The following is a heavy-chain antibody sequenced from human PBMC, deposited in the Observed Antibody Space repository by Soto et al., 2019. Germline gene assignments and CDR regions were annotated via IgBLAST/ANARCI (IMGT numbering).Heavy chain of an antibody. J-gene: IGHJ6*02. V-gene: IGHV1-69*12. CDR3: ATHTVVTPGNYYYGMDV. CDR1: GGTFSSYA. Sequence: QVQLVQSGAEVKKPGSSVKVSCKASGGTFSSYAISWVRQAPGQGLEWMGGIIPIFRTADYAQKFQGRVTITEDESTSTAYMEVSSLRSEDTAVYYCATHTVVTPGNYYYGMDVWGQGTTVTVSS. D-gene: IGHD2-21*02. CDR2: IIPIFRTA.